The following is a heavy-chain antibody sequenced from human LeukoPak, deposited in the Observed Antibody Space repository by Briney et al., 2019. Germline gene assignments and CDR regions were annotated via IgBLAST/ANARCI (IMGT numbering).Heavy chain of an antibody. CDR3: ASSSGWAKHAFDI. J-gene: IGHJ3*02. Sequence: SETLSLTCTVSGGSISSYYWSWIRQPPGKGLEWIGYIYYSGSTNYNPSLKSRVTISVDTSKNQFSLKLSSVTAADTAVYYCASSSGWAKHAFDIWGQGTMVTVSS. CDR2: IYYSGST. V-gene: IGHV4-59*12. D-gene: IGHD6-19*01. CDR1: GGSISSYY.